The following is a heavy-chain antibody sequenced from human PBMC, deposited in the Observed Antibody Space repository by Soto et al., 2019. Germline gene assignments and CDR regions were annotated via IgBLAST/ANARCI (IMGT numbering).Heavy chain of an antibody. CDR1: GFTFSSYG. CDR3: ARGDTSYFDY. V-gene: IGHV3-30*03. CDR2: ISYDGSNK. Sequence: ESGGGVVQPGRSLRLSCAASGFTFSSYGMHWVRQAPGKGLEWVAVISYDGSNKYYVDSVKGRFTISRDNSKNTLYLQMNSLRAEDTAVYYCARGDTSYFDYWGQGTLVTVSS. J-gene: IGHJ4*02.